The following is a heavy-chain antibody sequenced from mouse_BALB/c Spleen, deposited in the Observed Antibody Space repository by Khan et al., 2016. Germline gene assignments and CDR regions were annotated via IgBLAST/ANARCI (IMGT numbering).Heavy chain of an antibody. J-gene: IGHJ2*01. CDR2: IDPSSSED. Sequence: QVQLKQSGPELVRPGASVTMSCKASGYSFTTYWIHWVKQRPGQGFEWIGMIDPSSSEDRFIQKFKDKATMNVDRSSNTVYMQLSSLTSEDSAVYYCVRWSLYFDYWGQGSTLTVSS. CDR3: VRWSLYFDY. CDR1: GYSFTTYW. D-gene: IGHD2-3*01. V-gene: IGHV1-74*01.